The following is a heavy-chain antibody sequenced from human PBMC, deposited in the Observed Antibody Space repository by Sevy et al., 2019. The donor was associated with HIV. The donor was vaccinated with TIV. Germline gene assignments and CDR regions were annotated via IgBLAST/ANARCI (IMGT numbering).Heavy chain of an antibody. J-gene: IGHJ4*02. V-gene: IGHV3-30*02. CDR1: GFTFSNFG. CDR3: AKDLAGPGRRYFDF. Sequence: GGSLRLSCTASGFTFSNFGMHWVRQVPGKGLEWVIFIRYDGSDKYYAASVKGRFTISRDDSKNTLYLQMDSLRPEDTAIYYCAKDLAGPGRRYFDFWGQGALVTVSS. D-gene: IGHD6-13*01. CDR2: IRYDGSDK.